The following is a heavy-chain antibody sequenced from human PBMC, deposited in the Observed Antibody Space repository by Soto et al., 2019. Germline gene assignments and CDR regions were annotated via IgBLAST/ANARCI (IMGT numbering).Heavy chain of an antibody. J-gene: IGHJ4*02. V-gene: IGHV6-1*01. CDR3: ARSGPGGYIDH. D-gene: IGHD2-15*01. Sequence: PSQTLSLTCDISGDSVSSKNAAWNRIRQSPSRGLEWLGRTYYRSKWHSGYAVSVRSRVSISPDTSKNRFSLQLNSVTPDDTAVYYCARSGPGGYIDHWGRGTLVTVS. CDR2: TYYRSKWHS. CDR1: GDSVSSKNAA.